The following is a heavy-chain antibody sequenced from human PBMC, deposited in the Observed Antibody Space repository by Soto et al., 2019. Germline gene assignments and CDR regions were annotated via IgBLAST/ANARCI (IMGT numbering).Heavy chain of an antibody. CDR1: GYTFTSYA. CDR3: ARVLYYYGSGIGLGY. Sequence: QVQLVQSGAEVKKPGASVKVSCKASGYTFTSYAMHWVRQAPGQRLEWMGWINAGNGNTKYSQKFQGRVTITRDTSASTAYMELSSLRSEDTAVDYCARVLYYYGSGIGLGYWGQGTLVTVAS. J-gene: IGHJ4*02. V-gene: IGHV1-3*01. D-gene: IGHD3-10*01. CDR2: INAGNGNT.